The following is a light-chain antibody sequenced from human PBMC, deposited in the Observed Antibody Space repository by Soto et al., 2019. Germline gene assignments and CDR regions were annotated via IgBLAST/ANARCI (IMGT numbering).Light chain of an antibody. Sequence: QSLLTQPPSASGSRGQSVTISCTGTSSDVGGYNFVSWYQQHPGKAPKVILYEVTKRPSGVPDRFSGSKSGNTASLTVSGLQTEDEAHYYCSSYAGSKNRYVFGTGTKVTVL. CDR3: SSYAGSKNRYV. CDR1: SSDVGGYNF. V-gene: IGLV2-8*01. J-gene: IGLJ1*01. CDR2: EVT.